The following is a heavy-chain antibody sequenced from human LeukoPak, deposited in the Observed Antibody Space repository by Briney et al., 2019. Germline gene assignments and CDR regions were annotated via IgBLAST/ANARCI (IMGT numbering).Heavy chain of an antibody. CDR2: IYHSGST. J-gene: IGHJ3*02. D-gene: IGHD3-3*01. CDR3: ARVFYDFWSGNDAFDI. Sequence: PSQTLSLTRTVSGGSISSGGYYWSWIRQPPGKGLEWIGYIYHSGSTYYNPSLKSRVTISVDRSKNQFSLKLSSVTAADTAVYYCARVFYDFWSGNDAFDIWGQGTMVTVSS. CDR1: GGSISSGGYY. V-gene: IGHV4-30-2*01.